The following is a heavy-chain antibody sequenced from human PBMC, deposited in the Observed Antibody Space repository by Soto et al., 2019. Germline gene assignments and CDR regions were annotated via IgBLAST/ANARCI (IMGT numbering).Heavy chain of an antibody. Sequence: ASVKVSCKASGYTFTSYDINWVRQATGQGLEWMGWMNPNSGNTGYAQKFQGRVTMTRNTSISTAYMELSSLRSEDTAVYYCARDPTRFLEWLLSTGGGTYNWFDPWGQGTLVTVSS. V-gene: IGHV1-8*01. CDR1: GYTFTSYD. CDR3: ARDPTRFLEWLLSTGGGTYNWFDP. CDR2: MNPNSGNT. J-gene: IGHJ5*02. D-gene: IGHD3-3*01.